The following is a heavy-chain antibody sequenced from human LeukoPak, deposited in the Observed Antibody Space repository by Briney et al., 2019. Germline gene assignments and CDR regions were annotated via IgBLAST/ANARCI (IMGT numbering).Heavy chain of an antibody. CDR1: GYSISSGYY. D-gene: IGHD3-22*01. CDR2: IYQIGST. J-gene: IGHJ4*02. V-gene: IGHV4-38-2*02. Sequence: SETLSLTCTVSGYSISSGYYWGWIRQPPGKGLEWSGSIYQIGSTYYNPSLKRGVTLSVDTSKNQFSLKLSYVTAADKAVYYCARTGYYYDSRGYYVSDYWGQGTLVTVSS. CDR3: ARTGYYYDSRGYYVSDY.